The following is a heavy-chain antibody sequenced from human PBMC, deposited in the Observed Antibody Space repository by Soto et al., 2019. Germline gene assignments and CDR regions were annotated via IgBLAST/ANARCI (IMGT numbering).Heavy chain of an antibody. CDR1: GYTICTTY. CDR2: LNPSGGST. CDR3: ARYDYNGYYFDY. Sequence: GAAGKDSWEASGYTICTTYMQWVRQAPGQGYEWMGILNPSGGSTTYAQKFQGRVTMTRDTSTTTVYMELSSLKSEDTAVYYCARYDYNGYYFDYWGQGSLVTVSS. D-gene: IGHD4-4*01. V-gene: IGHV1-46*01. J-gene: IGHJ4*02.